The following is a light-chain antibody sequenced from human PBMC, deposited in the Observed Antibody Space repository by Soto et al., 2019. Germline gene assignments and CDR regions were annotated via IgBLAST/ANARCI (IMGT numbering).Light chain of an antibody. J-gene: IGKJ4*01. CDR3: QQYHKWPLT. Sequence: EIVMTQSPATLSVSPGERVTFSCRASQSVSSHLAWYQQRPGQAPRLLIYDASTRATGIPGGFSGRGSGTEYTINISSLQSEDFAVYYCQQYHKWPLTFGGGTKVEIK. CDR2: DAS. CDR1: QSVSSH. V-gene: IGKV3-15*01.